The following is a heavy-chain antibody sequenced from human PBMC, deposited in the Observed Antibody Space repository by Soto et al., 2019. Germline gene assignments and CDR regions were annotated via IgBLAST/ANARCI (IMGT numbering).Heavy chain of an antibody. J-gene: IGHJ6*02. V-gene: IGHV4-4*02. CDR2: IYHTGGR. CDR1: GASLNHPCW. D-gene: IGHD3-3*01. CDR3: ARYTLRFFERLLPYYYYGMDV. Sequence: SETLCLTCLAPGASLNHPCWRSWVRQAREKGLEWIGEIYHTGGRSYMTSLRGRITLSVDKSKNLFSLKLSSVTAADTAVYYCARYTLRFFERLLPYYYYGMDVWGQGTTVTVSS.